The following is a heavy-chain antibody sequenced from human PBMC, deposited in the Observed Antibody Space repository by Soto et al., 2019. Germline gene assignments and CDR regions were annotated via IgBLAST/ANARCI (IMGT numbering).Heavy chain of an antibody. CDR3: AIEFPEPQLLPYYSSYGMDV. V-gene: IGHV3-30-3*01. Sequence: QVQLVESGGGVVQPGRSLRLSCAASGFTFSSYAMHWVRQAPGKGLEWVAVISYDGSNKYYADSVKGRFTISRDNSKNTLSLQMNSLSAEDTAVYYCAIEFPEPQLLPYYSSYGMDVWGQWPTFTVSS. CDR2: ISYDGSNK. J-gene: IGHJ6*02. D-gene: IGHD2-2*01. CDR1: GFTFSSYA.